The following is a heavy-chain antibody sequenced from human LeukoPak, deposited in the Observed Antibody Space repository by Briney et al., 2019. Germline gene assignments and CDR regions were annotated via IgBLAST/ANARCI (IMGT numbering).Heavy chain of an antibody. CDR3: ARDGGYSYGLYFDY. Sequence: GRSLRLSCAASGFTFSSYGMHWVRQAPGKGLEWVAVIWYDGSNKYYADSVKGRFTISRDNSKNTLYLQMNSLRAEDTAVYYCARDGGYSYGLYFDYWGQGTLVTVSS. CDR2: IWYDGSNK. CDR1: GFTFSSYG. J-gene: IGHJ4*02. D-gene: IGHD5-18*01. V-gene: IGHV3-33*01.